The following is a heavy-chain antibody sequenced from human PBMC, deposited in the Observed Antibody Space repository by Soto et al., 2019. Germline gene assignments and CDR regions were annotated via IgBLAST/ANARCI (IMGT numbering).Heavy chain of an antibody. CDR2: VNPNSGNT. V-gene: IGHV1-8*01. Sequence: VASVKVSCKASGYTFTSYDINWVRQATGQGLEWMGWVNPNSGNTGYAQKFQGRVTMTRNTSISTAYMELSSLRSEDTAVYYCARGRDYYDFWSGYSPIYGMDVWGQGTTVTVSS. J-gene: IGHJ6*02. CDR1: GYTFTSYD. CDR3: ARGRDYYDFWSGYSPIYGMDV. D-gene: IGHD3-3*01.